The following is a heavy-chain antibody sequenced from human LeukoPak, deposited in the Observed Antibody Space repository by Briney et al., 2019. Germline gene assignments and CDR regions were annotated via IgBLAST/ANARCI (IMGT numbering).Heavy chain of an antibody. CDR1: GFTFDNYA. CDR2: ISWNSGSI. D-gene: IGHD1-14*01. J-gene: IGHJ4*02. Sequence: GGSLRLSCLASGFTFDNYAMHWVRQAPGKGLEWVSGISWNSGSIGYADSVKGRFTISRDNAKNSLYLQMNSLRAEDTALYYCAKDIATGNRLYYFDYWGQGTLVTVSS. V-gene: IGHV3-9*01. CDR3: AKDIATGNRLYYFDY.